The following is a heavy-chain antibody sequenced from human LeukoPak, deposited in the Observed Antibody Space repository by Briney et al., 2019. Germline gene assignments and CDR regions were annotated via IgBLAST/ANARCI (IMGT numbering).Heavy chain of an antibody. J-gene: IGHJ4*02. CDR1: GFTFSSYA. CDR3: ARRAGAYSHPYDY. CDR2: ISDSGGST. Sequence: PGGSLRLSCAASGFTFSSYAMNWVRQAPGKGLQWVSSISDSGGSTHYSDSVKGRFTISRDNSKNTLYLQMNSLRAEDTAVYYCARRAGAYSHPYDYWGQGTLVTVSS. V-gene: IGHV3-23*01. D-gene: IGHD4/OR15-4a*01.